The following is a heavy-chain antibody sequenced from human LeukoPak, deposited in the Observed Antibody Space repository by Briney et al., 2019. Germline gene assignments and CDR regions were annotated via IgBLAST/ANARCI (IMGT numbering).Heavy chain of an antibody. J-gene: IGHJ4*02. CDR2: IYYSGST. V-gene: IGHV4-30-4*01. D-gene: IGHD5-12*01. Sequence: SQTLSLTCTVSGGSISSGDYYWSWIRQPPGKGLEWIGYIYYSGSTYYNPSLKSRVTISVDTSKNQFSLKLSSVTAADTAVYYCARLARVNSGYDWWGQGTLVTVSS. CDR3: ARLARVNSGYDW. CDR1: GGSISSGDYY.